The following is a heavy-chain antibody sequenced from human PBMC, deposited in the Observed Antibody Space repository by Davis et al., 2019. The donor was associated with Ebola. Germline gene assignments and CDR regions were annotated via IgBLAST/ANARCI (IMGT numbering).Heavy chain of an antibody. Sequence: GESLKISCAASGFTFSDYYMSWIRQAPGKGLEWVSYISSSGSTIYYADSVKGRFTISRDNAMNSLYLQMNSLRAEDTAVYYCGSGSGYYYYGMDVWGQGTTVTVSS. V-gene: IGHV3-11*04. J-gene: IGHJ6*02. CDR2: ISSSGSTI. CDR1: GFTFSDYY. CDR3: GSGSGYYYYGMDV. D-gene: IGHD1-26*01.